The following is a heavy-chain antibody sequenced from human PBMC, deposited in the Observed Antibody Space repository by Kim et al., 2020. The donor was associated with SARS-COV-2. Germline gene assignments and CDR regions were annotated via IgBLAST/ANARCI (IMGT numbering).Heavy chain of an antibody. Sequence: GGSLRLSCAASGITFDDYAMHWVRQAPGKGLEWVSGISWDSVNIAYADSVKGRFTISRDNAKNSLYLQMNSLKPEDTALYYCAKVRGRLWFGGFWNWG. CDR1: GITFDDYA. D-gene: IGHD3-10*01. CDR2: ISWDSVNI. V-gene: IGHV3-9*01. J-gene: IGHJ1*01. CDR3: AKVRGRLWFGGFWN.